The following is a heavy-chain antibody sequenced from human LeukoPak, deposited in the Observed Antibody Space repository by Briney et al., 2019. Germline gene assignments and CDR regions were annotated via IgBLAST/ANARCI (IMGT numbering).Heavy chain of an antibody. V-gene: IGHV3-30*02. D-gene: IGHD1-26*01. CDR2: IRYDGSNK. CDR1: GFTFSSYG. Sequence: PGGSLRLSCAASGFTFSSYGMHWVRQAPGKGLEWVAFIRYDGSNKYYADSVKGRFTISRDNSKNTLYLQMNSLRAEDTAVYYCAKEERTTGIVGALGGEYFDYWGQGTLVTVSS. CDR3: AKEERTTGIVGALGGEYFDY. J-gene: IGHJ4*02.